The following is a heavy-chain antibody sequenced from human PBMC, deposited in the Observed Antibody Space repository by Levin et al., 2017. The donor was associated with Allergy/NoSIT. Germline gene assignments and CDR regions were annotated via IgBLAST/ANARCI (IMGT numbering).Heavy chain of an antibody. V-gene: IGHV5-10-1*01. J-gene: IGHJ3*02. D-gene: IGHD1-14*01. CDR1: GYTFTSYW. CDR2: NDPSDSYT. Sequence: GESLKISCKGSGYTFTSYWISWVRQTPGKGLEWMGRNDPSDSYTNYSPSFQGHVTTSAEKSITTAYLQWSSLKASDTAMYYCARQRNLEAFDIWGQGTMVTVSS. CDR3: ARQRNLEAFDI.